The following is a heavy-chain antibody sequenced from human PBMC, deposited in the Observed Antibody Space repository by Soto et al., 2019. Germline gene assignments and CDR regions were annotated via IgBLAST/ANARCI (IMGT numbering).Heavy chain of an antibody. Sequence: PSETLSLTCTVSGGSISSYYWSWIRQPPGKGLEWIGYIYYSGSTNYNPSLKSRVTISVDTSKNQFSLKLSSVTAADTAVYYCARGAHYYGSGSLKIDPWGQGTLVTVSS. CDR3: ARGAHYYGSGSLKIDP. V-gene: IGHV4-59*01. D-gene: IGHD3-10*01. CDR2: IYYSGST. CDR1: GGSISSYY. J-gene: IGHJ5*02.